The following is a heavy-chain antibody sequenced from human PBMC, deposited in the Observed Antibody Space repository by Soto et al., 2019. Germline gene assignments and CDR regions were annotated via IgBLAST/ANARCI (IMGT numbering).Heavy chain of an antibody. CDR1: GFTFDAYD. J-gene: IGHJ4*02. CDR3: TKDIHGMTTSSCGFDS. D-gene: IGHD4-17*01. CDR2: ISWNSAMI. V-gene: IGHV3-9*01. Sequence: EVQLVESGGGLVQPGRSLRLSCAASGFTFDAYDMHWVRQAPGKGLEWVSGISWNSAMIGYADSVRGRFTISRDNAKKSLYLQMNSLRGEDAALYYCTKDIHGMTTSSCGFDSWGQGILVTVSS.